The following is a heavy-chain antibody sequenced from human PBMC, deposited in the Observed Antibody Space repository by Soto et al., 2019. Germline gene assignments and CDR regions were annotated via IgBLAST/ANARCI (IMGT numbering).Heavy chain of an antibody. CDR3: AKDRACDILTGSCTVGY. J-gene: IGHJ4*02. Sequence: PVGSLRLSCAASGFTFSSYAMSWVRQAPGKGLEWVSAISGSGGSTYYADSVKGRFTISRDNSKNTLYLQMNSLRAEDTAVYFCAKDRACDILTGSCTVGYWGQGTLVTVSS. V-gene: IGHV3-23*01. D-gene: IGHD3-9*01. CDR1: GFTFSSYA. CDR2: ISGSGGST.